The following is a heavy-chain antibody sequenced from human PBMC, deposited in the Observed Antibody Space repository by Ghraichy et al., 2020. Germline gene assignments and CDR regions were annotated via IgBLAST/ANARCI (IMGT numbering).Heavy chain of an antibody. CDR1: GYSFTSYW. Sequence: GESLNISCKGSGYSFTSYWIGWVRQMPGKGLEWMGIIYPGDSDIRYSPSFQGQVTISADKSISTAYLQWSSLKASDTAMYYCARPDMLGYCSSTSCPRNDAFDIWGQGTMVTVSS. V-gene: IGHV5-51*01. CDR3: ARPDMLGYCSSTSCPRNDAFDI. D-gene: IGHD2-2*01. CDR2: IYPGDSDI. J-gene: IGHJ3*02.